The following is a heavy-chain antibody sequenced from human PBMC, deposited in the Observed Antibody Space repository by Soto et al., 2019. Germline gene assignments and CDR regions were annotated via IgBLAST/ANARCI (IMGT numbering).Heavy chain of an antibody. CDR1: DYSFNTYW. Sequence: GESLKISCKGSDYSFNTYWIAWVRQMPGKGLEWMGIIYPGDSDTRYSPSFQGQVNISADRSISTAYLHWNSLKVSDTAIYYCARQGLPYRGSGYSAAMDVWGRGTTVTVSS. D-gene: IGHD5-12*01. V-gene: IGHV5-51*01. CDR2: IYPGDSDT. J-gene: IGHJ6*02. CDR3: ARQGLPYRGSGYSAAMDV.